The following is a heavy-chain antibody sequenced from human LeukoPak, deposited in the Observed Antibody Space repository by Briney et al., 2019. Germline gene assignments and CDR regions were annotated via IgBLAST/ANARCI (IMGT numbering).Heavy chain of an antibody. CDR1: GYTFTGYY. Sequence: ASVKVSCKASGYTFTGYYMHWVRQAPGQGLEWMGWINPNSGGTNYAQKFQGRVTMTRDTSISTAYMELSSLRSEDTAVYYCAIGGSYYPPYYYYYYMDVWGKGTTVTVSS. CDR2: INPNSGGT. J-gene: IGHJ6*03. D-gene: IGHD1-26*01. V-gene: IGHV1-2*02. CDR3: AIGGSYYPPYYYYYYMDV.